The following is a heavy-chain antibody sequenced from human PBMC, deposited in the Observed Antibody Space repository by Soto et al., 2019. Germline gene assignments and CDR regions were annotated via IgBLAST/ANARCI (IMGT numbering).Heavy chain of an antibody. Sequence: SETLSLTCAVYGRSFSGYYWSWIRQPPGKGLEWIGEINHSGSTNYNPSLKSRVTISVDTSKNQFSLKLSSVTAADTAVYYCARGVYDSSGYYHSVNFDYWGQGTLVTVSS. CDR2: INHSGST. D-gene: IGHD3-22*01. J-gene: IGHJ4*02. V-gene: IGHV4-34*01. CDR3: ARGVYDSSGYYHSVNFDY. CDR1: GRSFSGYY.